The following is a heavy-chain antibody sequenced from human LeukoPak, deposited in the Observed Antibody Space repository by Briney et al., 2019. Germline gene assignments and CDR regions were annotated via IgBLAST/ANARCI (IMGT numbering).Heavy chain of an antibody. CDR2: IYYSGSN. Sequence: SHTLSLTRTVSGGSFTSGGYYWSWIRQHPGKGLKWIGYIYYSGSNYYNPSLKSRVTISVDTSKNQFSLKRSPMTAADTAVYYWAREGEVREMTTWGQGTLVTVSS. V-gene: IGHV4-31*03. CDR3: AREGEVREMTT. J-gene: IGHJ4*02. D-gene: IGHD5-24*01. CDR1: GGSFTSGGYY.